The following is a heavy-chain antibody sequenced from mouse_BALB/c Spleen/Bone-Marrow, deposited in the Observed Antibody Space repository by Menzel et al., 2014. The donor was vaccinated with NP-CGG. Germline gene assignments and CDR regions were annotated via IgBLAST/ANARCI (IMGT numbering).Heavy chain of an antibody. D-gene: IGHD1-1*01. CDR1: GYTFTSFW. CDR3: TRYYYGGRDWYFDV. Sequence: VQLQQSGAVLARPGASVRMSCKASGYTFTSFWMHWVKQRPGQGLEWIGAVYPGNNDTNYDQNFKGKAKLTAVTSTSTAYMEVSSLTNEDSAVYYCTRYYYGGRDWYFDVWGAGTTVTVSS. J-gene: IGHJ1*01. CDR2: VYPGNNDT. V-gene: IGHV1-5*01.